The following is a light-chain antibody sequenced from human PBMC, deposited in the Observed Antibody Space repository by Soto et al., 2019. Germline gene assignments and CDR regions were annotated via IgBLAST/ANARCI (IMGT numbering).Light chain of an antibody. J-gene: IGKJ1*01. CDR3: QHYGSSLWT. Sequence: EIVMTQSPATLSVSPGERATLSCRASQSVSSNLAWCQQKPGQAPRLLIYLASNTATGIPDRFSGSGSGTDFTLTISRLEPEDFAVYYCQHYGSSLWTFGQGTKVDIK. V-gene: IGKV3-20*01. CDR2: LAS. CDR1: QSVSSN.